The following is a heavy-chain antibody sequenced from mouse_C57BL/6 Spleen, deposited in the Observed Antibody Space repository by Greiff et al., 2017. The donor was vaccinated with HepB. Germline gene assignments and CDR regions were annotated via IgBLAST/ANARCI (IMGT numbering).Heavy chain of an antibody. CDR1: GFTFSDFY. CDR3: ARDAYNYGSSLAY. Sequence: DVMLVESGGGLVQSGRSLRLSCATSGFTFSDFYMEWVRQAPGKGLEWIAASRNKANDYTTEYSASVKGRFIVSRDTSQSILYLQMNALRAEDTAIYYCARDAYNYGSSLAYWGQGTLVTVSA. D-gene: IGHD1-1*01. J-gene: IGHJ3*01. V-gene: IGHV7-1*01. CDR2: SRNKANDYTT.